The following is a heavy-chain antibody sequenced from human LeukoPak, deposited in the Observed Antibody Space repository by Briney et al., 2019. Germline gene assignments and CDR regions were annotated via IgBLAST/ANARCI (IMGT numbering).Heavy chain of an antibody. V-gene: IGHV1-3*03. J-gene: IGHJ6*04. CDR3: ATGLWFGKYLDV. CDR2: VNADNSNT. Sequence: ASVKVSCKASGFPFTSYAIHWVRQAPGQRLEWMGWVNADNSNTKYSQEFQGRVTITRDTSASTAYMDLNSLRSEDTAVYYCATGLWFGKYLDVWGKGTTVTISS. CDR1: GFPFTSYA. D-gene: IGHD3-10*01.